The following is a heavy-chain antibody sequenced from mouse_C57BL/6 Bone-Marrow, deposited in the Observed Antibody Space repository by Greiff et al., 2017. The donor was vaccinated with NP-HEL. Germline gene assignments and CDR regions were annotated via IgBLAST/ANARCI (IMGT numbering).Heavy chain of an antibody. Sequence: VQLQQSGPELVKPGASVKISCKASGYAFSSSWMNWVKQRPGKGLEWIGRIYPGDGDTNYNGKFKGKATLTADKSSSTAYMQLSSLTSEDSAVYFCARSSYYDYEDWFAYWGQGTLVTVSA. CDR3: ARSSYYDYEDWFAY. CDR2: IYPGDGDT. CDR1: GYAFSSSW. V-gene: IGHV1-82*01. J-gene: IGHJ3*01. D-gene: IGHD2-4*01.